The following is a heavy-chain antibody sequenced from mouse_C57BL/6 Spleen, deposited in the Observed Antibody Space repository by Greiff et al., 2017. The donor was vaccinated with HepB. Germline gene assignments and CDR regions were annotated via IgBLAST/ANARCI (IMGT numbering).Heavy chain of an antibody. CDR1: GYTFTSYW. Sequence: QVQLKQPGAELVKPGASVKLSCKASGYTFTSYWMHWVKQRPGRGLEWIGRIDPNSGGTKYNEKFKSKATLTVDKPSSTAYMQLSSLTSEDSAVYYCARGTTVVEGYWYFDVWGTGTTVTVSS. D-gene: IGHD1-1*01. CDR2: IDPNSGGT. CDR3: ARGTTVVEGYWYFDV. V-gene: IGHV1-72*01. J-gene: IGHJ1*03.